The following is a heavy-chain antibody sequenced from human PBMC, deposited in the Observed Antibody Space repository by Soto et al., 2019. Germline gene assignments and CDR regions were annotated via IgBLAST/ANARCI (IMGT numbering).Heavy chain of an antibody. CDR1: GDSVSSASFY. CDR2: IYFSGST. Sequence: SETLSLTCTVSGDSVSSASFYWVWIRQAPGKGLEWIGFIYFSGSTNYNPSLKSRVTMSLDTSKNQFSLKLRSVTPADTAVYFCASVNSGRNWFDPWGPGTLVTVSS. CDR3: ASVNSGRNWFDP. J-gene: IGHJ5*02. D-gene: IGHD6-19*01. V-gene: IGHV4-61*01.